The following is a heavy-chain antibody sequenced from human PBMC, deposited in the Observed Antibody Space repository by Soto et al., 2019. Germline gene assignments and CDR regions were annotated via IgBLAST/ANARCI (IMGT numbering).Heavy chain of an antibody. CDR3: ASPLPVATTLQDYYYGMDV. J-gene: IGHJ6*02. Sequence: GASVKASCKASGYTFTSYAMHWVRQAPGQRLEWMGWINAGNGNTKYSQKFQGRVTITRDTSASTAYMELSSLRSEDTAVYYCASPLPVATTLQDYYYGMDVWGQGTTVTVSS. CDR2: INAGNGNT. CDR1: GYTFTSYA. D-gene: IGHD5-12*01. V-gene: IGHV1-3*01.